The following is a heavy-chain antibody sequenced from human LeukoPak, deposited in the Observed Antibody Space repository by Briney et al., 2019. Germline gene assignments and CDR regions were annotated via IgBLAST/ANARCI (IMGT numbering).Heavy chain of an antibody. V-gene: IGHV1-2*02. Sequence: ASVKVSCKASGYTFTGYYMHWVRQAPGQGLEWMGWINPNSGGTNYAQKLQGRVTMTTDTSTSTAYMELRSLRSDDTAVYYCARRGGKNYGDYVLYYYYMDDWGKGTTVTVSS. D-gene: IGHD4-17*01. J-gene: IGHJ6*03. CDR1: GYTFTGYY. CDR3: ARRGGKNYGDYVLYYYYMDD. CDR2: INPNSGGT.